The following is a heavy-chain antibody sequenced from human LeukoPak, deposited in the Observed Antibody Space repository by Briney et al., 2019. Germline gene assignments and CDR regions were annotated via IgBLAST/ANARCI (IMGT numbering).Heavy chain of an antibody. V-gene: IGHV4-30-4*01. CDR2: IYYSGGT. J-gene: IGHJ4*02. CDR1: GGSISSGDYY. D-gene: IGHD3-22*01. Sequence: PSETLSLTCTVSGGSISSGDYYWSWIRQPPGKGLEWIGYIYYSGGTYYNPSLKSRVTISVDTSKNQFSLKLSSVTAADTAVYYCARATYYYDSSLLFDYWGQGTLVTVSS. CDR3: ARATYYYDSSLLFDY.